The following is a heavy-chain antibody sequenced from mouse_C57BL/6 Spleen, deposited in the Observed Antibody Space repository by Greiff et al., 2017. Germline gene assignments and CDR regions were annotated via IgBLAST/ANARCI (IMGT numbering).Heavy chain of an antibody. J-gene: IGHJ3*01. D-gene: IGHD2-2*01. CDR1: GYTFTDYE. Sequence: QVQLQQSGAELVRPGASVTLSCKASGYTFTDYEMHWVKQTPVHGLEWIGAIDPETGGTAYNQKFKGKAILTADKSSSTAYMELRSLTSEDSAVYYCTRRGGYGDWGQGTLVTVSA. CDR2: IDPETGGT. CDR3: TRRGGYGD. V-gene: IGHV1-15*01.